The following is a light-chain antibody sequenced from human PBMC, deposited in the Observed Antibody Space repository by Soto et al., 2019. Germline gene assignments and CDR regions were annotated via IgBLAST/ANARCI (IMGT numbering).Light chain of an antibody. CDR3: SSFAGGGNPVL. V-gene: IGLV2-8*01. CDR2: EVT. CDR1: SSDVGGYNY. J-gene: IGLJ2*01. Sequence: QSALTQPPSASGYLGQSVTISCTGTSSDVGGYNYVSWHQQHPGKAPKVMIYEVTERPPGVPDRFSGSKSGNTASLTVSGLQAEDEADYYCSSFAGGGNPVLLGGGTQLTVL.